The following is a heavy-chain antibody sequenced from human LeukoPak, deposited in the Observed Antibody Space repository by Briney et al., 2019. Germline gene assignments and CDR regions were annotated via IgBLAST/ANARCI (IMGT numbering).Heavy chain of an antibody. CDR3: ASRGGNGRAFDY. CDR2: IYYTGST. D-gene: IGHD4-23*01. V-gene: IGHV4-39*01. J-gene: IGHJ4*02. Sequence: SETLSLTCSVSGASISGGIYYWGWIRQPPGKGLEWIGSIYYTGSTYDNPSLKRDVTISVDTSKNQFSLKLGSVPAADTAMYYCASRGGNGRAFDYWGQGTLVTVSS. CDR1: GASISGGIYY.